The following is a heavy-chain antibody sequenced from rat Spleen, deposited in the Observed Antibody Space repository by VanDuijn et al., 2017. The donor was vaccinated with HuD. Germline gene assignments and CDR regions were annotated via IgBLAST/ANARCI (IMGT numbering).Heavy chain of an antibody. CDR2: IIYDASRI. Sequence: EVQLVESGGGLVQPGGSLKLSCVASGFTFSDYYMAWVRQAPKKGLEWVAMIIYDASRIYYRDSVKGRFTISRDNAKSTLYLQMDSLRSEDTATYYCARHYGGYSEYVMDAWGQGASVTVSS. J-gene: IGHJ4*01. D-gene: IGHD1-11*01. CDR1: GFTFSDYY. V-gene: IGHV5-7*01. CDR3: ARHYGGYSEYVMDA.